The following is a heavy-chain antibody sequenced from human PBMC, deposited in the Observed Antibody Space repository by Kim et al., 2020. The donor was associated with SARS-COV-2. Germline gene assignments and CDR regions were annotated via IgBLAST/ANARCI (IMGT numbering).Heavy chain of an antibody. J-gene: IGHJ6*02. CDR2: ISAYNGNT. Sequence: ASVKVSCKASGYTFTSYGISWVRQAPGQGLEWMGWISAYNGNTNYAEKLQGRVTMTTDTSTSTAYMELRSLRSDDTAVYYCARDILADSPSSPDAPPLYYYYGMDVWGQGTTVTVSS. CDR3: ARDILADSPSSPDAPPLYYYYGMDV. V-gene: IGHV1-18*01. CDR1: GYTFTSYG. D-gene: IGHD3-3*02.